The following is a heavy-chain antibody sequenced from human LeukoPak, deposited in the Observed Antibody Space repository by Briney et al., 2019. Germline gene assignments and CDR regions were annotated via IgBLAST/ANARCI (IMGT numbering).Heavy chain of an antibody. CDR2: IYHSGST. J-gene: IGHJ6*03. CDR1: GYSTSSGYF. CDR3: ARDHSYSSGWPNYYYYYYMDV. D-gene: IGHD6-19*01. V-gene: IGHV4-38-2*02. Sequence: SETLSLTCTVSGYSTSSGYFWGWIRQPPGKGLEWIGSIYHSGSTYYNPSLKSRLTISVDTSKNQFSLKLTSVTATDTAVYYCARDHSYSSGWPNYYYYYYMDVWGKGTTVTVSS.